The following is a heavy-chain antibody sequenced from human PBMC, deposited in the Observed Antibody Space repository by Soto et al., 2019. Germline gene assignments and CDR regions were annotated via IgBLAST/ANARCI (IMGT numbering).Heavy chain of an antibody. D-gene: IGHD4-17*01. CDR2: IYSGGTT. CDR3: ARATTVTTIYDY. Sequence: GGSLRLSCAASGFTVSSNYMSWVRQAPGKGLEWVSIIYSGGTTNYANSVKGRFTISRDNSKNTLYLQMNSLRAEDTAVYYCARATTVTTIYDYWGQGTLVTVSS. CDR1: GFTVSSNY. V-gene: IGHV3-66*01. J-gene: IGHJ4*02.